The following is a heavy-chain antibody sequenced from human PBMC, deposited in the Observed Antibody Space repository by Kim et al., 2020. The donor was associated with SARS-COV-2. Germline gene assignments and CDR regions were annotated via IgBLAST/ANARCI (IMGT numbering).Heavy chain of an antibody. CDR2: IGTAGDT. V-gene: IGHV3-13*01. CDR3: ARATTVTTGFRSYYYYYYMDV. J-gene: IGHJ6*03. Sequence: GGSLRLSYAASGFTFSSYDMHWVRQATGKGLEWVSAIGTAGDTYYPGSVKGRFTISRENAKNSLYLQMNSLRAGDTAVYYCARATTVTTGFRSYYYYYYMDVWGKGTTVTVSS. CDR1: GFTFSSYD. D-gene: IGHD4-4*01.